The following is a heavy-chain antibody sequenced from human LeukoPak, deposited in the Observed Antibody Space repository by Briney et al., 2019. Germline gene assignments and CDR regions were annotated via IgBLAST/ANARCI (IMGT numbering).Heavy chain of an antibody. CDR2: IDNAGSIT. Sequence: PGGSLRLSCAASGFTFSNYWIHWVRQAPGKGLVWVSRIDNAGSITTYADSVKGRFTISRDNAENTLYLQMNSLRVEDTAVYCCARSAFHAGSGNYYDYWGQGTLVTVSS. CDR3: ARSAFHAGSGNYYDY. D-gene: IGHD3-22*01. CDR1: GFTFSNYW. V-gene: IGHV3-74*03. J-gene: IGHJ4*02.